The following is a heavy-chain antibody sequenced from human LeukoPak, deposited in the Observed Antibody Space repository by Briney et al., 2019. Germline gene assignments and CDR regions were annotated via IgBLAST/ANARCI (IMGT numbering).Heavy chain of an antibody. CDR1: GGSISSYY. J-gene: IGHJ5*02. CDR2: IYYSGST. Sequence: SETLSLTCTVSGGSISSYYWSWIRQPPGKGLEWIGYIYYSGSTNYNPSLKSRVTISVDTSKNQFSLKLSSVTAADTAVYYCARDLRSGYSQTRTWSDPWGQGTLVTVSS. V-gene: IGHV4-59*01. CDR3: ARDLRSGYSQTRTWSDP. D-gene: IGHD5-12*01.